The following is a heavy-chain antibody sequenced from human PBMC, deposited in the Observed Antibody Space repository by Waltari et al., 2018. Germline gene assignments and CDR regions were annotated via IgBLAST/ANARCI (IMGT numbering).Heavy chain of an antibody. V-gene: IGHV1-8*02. CDR3: ARRGSSSGWYRRIDP. CDR1: GYTFTSYD. D-gene: IGHD6-19*01. J-gene: IGHJ5*02. Sequence: QVQLVQSGAEVKKPGASVKVSCKASGYTFTSYDITWVRQATGQGLEWMGWRKPNSGNTGSAQKFQGRVTMTRNTSISTAYMELSSLRSEDTAVYYCARRGSSSGWYRRIDPWGQGTLVTVSS. CDR2: RKPNSGNT.